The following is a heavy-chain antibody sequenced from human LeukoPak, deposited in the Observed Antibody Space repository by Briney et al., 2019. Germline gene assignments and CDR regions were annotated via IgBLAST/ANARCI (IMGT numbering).Heavy chain of an antibody. V-gene: IGHV3-23*01. D-gene: IGHD4-17*01. CDR2: ISGTGGTT. J-gene: IGHJ4*02. CDR3: AKGRGTTVTAAANY. CDR1: GFTFSNYS. Sequence: PGASLRLSCAASGFTFSNYSMSWVRQEPGKGLEWVSTISGTGGTTYYADSVKGRFTISRGNSKNTLFLQFNSLRADDTAVYYCAKGRGTTVTAAANYWGQGTLVTVSS.